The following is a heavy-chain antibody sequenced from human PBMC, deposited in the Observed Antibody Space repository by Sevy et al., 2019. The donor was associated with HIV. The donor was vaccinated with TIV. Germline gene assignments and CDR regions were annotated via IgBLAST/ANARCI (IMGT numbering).Heavy chain of an antibody. J-gene: IGHJ4*02. CDR2: LFYSGST. V-gene: IGHV4-61*01. D-gene: IGHD4-17*01. CDR1: GGSVSTDSYY. CDR3: ARCRSPDGDYATGSFDY. Sequence: SETLSLTCTVSGGSVSTDSYYWSWIRQPPGKGLEWIGYLFYSGSTNYNPSLKSRVTISLDTSKNQFSLKLSFVTAADRAVYYCARCRSPDGDYATGSFDYWGQGALVTVSS.